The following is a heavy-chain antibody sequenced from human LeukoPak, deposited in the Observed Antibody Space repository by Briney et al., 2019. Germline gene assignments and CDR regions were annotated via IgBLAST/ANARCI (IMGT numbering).Heavy chain of an antibody. CDR1: GFTFSTYW. V-gene: IGHV3-7*04. Sequence: GGSLRLSCAASGFTFSTYWMSWVRQAPGKGLEWVANIKQDGSEINYVDSVKGRFTISRDNTKNSLYLQIKSLRAEDTAVYYCARGMGAPDYWGQGTLVTVSS. CDR3: ARGMGAPDY. J-gene: IGHJ4*02. D-gene: IGHD1-26*01. CDR2: IKQDGSEI.